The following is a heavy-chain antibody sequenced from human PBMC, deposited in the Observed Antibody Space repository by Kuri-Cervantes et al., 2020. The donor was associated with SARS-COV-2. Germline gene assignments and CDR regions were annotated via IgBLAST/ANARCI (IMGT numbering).Heavy chain of an antibody. J-gene: IGHJ4*02. CDR2: ISYDGSNK. V-gene: IGHV3-30-3*01. Sequence: GGSLRLSCAASGFTFSSYAMHWVRQAPGKGLEWVAVISYDGSNKYYADSVKGRFTISRDNSKNTLYLQMNSLRAEDTAVYYCAKGKTGDSRWGQGTLVTVSS. CDR1: GFTFSSYA. CDR3: AKGKTGDSR. D-gene: IGHD7-27*01.